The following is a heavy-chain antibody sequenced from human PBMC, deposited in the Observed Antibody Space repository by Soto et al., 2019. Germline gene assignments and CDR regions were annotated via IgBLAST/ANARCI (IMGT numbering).Heavy chain of an antibody. CDR3: ARLGHRSWFDP. Sequence: QVQLVQSGAEVKKPGSSVKVSCKASGDTFSTYVISWVRQAPGQGLEWMGDIRPMFDSPNYAQKFQGRVTITADESTSTAYVELNSLRSEDTAVYYCARLGHRSWFDPWGQGTRVTVSS. J-gene: IGHJ5*02. V-gene: IGHV1-69*01. CDR1: GDTFSTYV. CDR2: IRPMFDSP.